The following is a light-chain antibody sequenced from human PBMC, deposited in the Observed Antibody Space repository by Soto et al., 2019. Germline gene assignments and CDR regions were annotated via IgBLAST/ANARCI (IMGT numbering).Light chain of an antibody. V-gene: IGLV1-40*01. J-gene: IGLJ1*01. CDR1: SSNIGAGYD. CDR2: GNS. CDR3: QSYDRSLRTYV. Sequence: QSELTQPPSVSGAPGQRVTISCSGSSSNIGAGYDVNWYRQLPGTAPKLLIYGNSDRPSGVPDRFSGSKSGTSASLAITGLQAEDEADYFCQSYDRSLRTYVFGTATKVTVL.